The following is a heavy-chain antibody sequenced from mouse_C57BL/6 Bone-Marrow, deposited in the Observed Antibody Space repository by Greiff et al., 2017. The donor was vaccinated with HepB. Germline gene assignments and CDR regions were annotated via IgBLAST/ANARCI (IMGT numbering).Heavy chain of an antibody. D-gene: IGHD2-4*01. J-gene: IGHJ2*01. CDR2: IDPSDSYT. CDR3: ARFRGYDYGFDY. Sequence: QVQLKQPGAELVKPGASVKLSCKASGYTFTSYWMQWVKQRPGQGLEWIGEIDPSDSYTNYNQKFKSKATLTVDTSSSTAYMQLSSLTSEDSAVYYCARFRGYDYGFDYWGQGTTLTVSS. V-gene: IGHV1-50*01. CDR1: GYTFTSYW.